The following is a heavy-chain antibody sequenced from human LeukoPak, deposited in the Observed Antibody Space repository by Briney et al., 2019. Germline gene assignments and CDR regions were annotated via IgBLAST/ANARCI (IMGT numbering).Heavy chain of an antibody. Sequence: GGSLRLSCAASGFTFSSYSMNWVRQAPGKGLEWVSSISSSSSYIYYADSVKGRFTISRDNAKNPLYLQMNSLRAEDTAVYYCANSLRVVNPLYNWFDPLGQGTLVTVSS. CDR1: GFTFSSYS. CDR3: ANSLRVVNPLYNWFDP. D-gene: IGHD3-3*01. J-gene: IGHJ5*02. CDR2: ISSSSSYI. V-gene: IGHV3-21*01.